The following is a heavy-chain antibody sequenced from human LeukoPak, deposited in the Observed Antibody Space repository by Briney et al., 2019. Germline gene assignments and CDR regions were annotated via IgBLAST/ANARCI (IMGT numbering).Heavy chain of an antibody. V-gene: IGHV4-31*03. D-gene: IGHD3-10*01. Sequence: PSETLSLTCTVSGGSISSGGYYWSWIRQHPGKGLEWIGYIYYSGSTYYNPSLKSRVTISVDTSKNQFSLKLSSVTAADTAVYYCARGSYYYYGMDVWGQGTTVTVSS. CDR1: GGSISSGGYY. J-gene: IGHJ6*02. CDR3: ARGSYYYYGMDV. CDR2: IYYSGST.